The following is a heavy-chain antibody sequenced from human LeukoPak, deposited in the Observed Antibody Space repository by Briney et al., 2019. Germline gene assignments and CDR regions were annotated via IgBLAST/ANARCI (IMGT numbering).Heavy chain of an antibody. J-gene: IGHJ4*02. CDR3: ARDPRPRNPKYYYDSSGYYDYFDY. Sequence: PSETLSLTCAVYGGSFSGYYWSWVRQPPGKGLEWIGEINDSGRTNYNPSLKSRATISVDTSKNQFSLKLSSVTAADTAVYYCARDPRPRNPKYYYDSSGYYDYFDYWGQGTLVTVSS. V-gene: IGHV4-34*01. CDR1: GGSFSGYY. D-gene: IGHD3-22*01. CDR2: INDSGRT.